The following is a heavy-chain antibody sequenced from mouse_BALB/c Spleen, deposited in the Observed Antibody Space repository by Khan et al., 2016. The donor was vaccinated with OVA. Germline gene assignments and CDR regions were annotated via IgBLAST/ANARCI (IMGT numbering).Heavy chain of an antibody. CDR3: ARSYGNYVVFDY. J-gene: IGHJ2*01. D-gene: IGHD2-10*02. Sequence: QVRLQQSAAELARPGASVKMSCKASGYTFTSYTMHWVKQRPGQGLEWIGYINPSSGYTEYNQKFKDKTTLTADKSSSTAYMQLSSLTSEDSAVYYCARSYGNYVVFDYWGQGTTLTVSS. CDR2: INPSSGYT. V-gene: IGHV1-4*02. CDR1: GYTFTSYT.